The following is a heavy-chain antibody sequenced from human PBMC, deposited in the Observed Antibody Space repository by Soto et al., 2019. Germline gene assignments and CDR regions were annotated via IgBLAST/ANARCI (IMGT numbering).Heavy chain of an antibody. CDR2: IWYDGSNK. CDR3: ARELSWSVVVTRYYFDY. V-gene: IGHV3-33*01. J-gene: IGHJ4*02. Sequence: PGGSLRLSCAASGFTFSSYGMHWVRQAPGKGLEWVAVIWYDGSNKYYADSVKGRFTISRDNSKNTLYLQMNSLRAEDTAVYYCARELSWSVVVTRYYFDYWGQGTLVTVSS. D-gene: IGHD3-22*01. CDR1: GFTFSSYG.